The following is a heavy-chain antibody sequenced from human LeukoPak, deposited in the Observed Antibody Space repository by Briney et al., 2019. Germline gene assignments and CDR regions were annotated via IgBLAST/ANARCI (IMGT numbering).Heavy chain of an antibody. Sequence: PGGSLRLSCAVSGFTVSSNYMSWIRQAPGKGLEWVSIIYSDGSTYYAESVKGRFTISRDNSKNTVYLQVNSLRAEDTAIYYCARVFVVVAVHDAFDIWGQGTMVTASS. D-gene: IGHD5-12*01. V-gene: IGHV3-53*01. CDR3: ARVFVVVAVHDAFDI. CDR1: GFTVSSNY. CDR2: IYSDGST. J-gene: IGHJ3*02.